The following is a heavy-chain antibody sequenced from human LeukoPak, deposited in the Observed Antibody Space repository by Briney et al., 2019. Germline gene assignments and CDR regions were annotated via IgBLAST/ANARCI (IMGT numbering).Heavy chain of an antibody. J-gene: IGHJ6*03. CDR1: GFTFSSYI. CDR2: ISSTSSYI. CDR3: ARDGHGDFWRARRTYYMDV. D-gene: IGHD3-3*01. V-gene: IGHV3-21*06. Sequence: GGSLRLSCAASGFTFSSYIINWVRQAPGKGLEWVSSISSTSSYIYYADSVKGRFTISRDNAKNSLYLEMNSLRAEDTAVYYCARDGHGDFWRARRTYYMDVWGKGTTVTVSS.